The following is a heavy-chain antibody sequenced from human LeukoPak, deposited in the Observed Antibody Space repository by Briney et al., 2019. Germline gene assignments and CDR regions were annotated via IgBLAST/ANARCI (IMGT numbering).Heavy chain of an antibody. Sequence: PSQTLSLTCTVSGGSISSGGYYWSWIRQHPGKGLEWIGYIYYSGSTYYNPSLKSRVTISVDTSKNQFSLKLSSVTAADTAVYYCASITAWAYCGGDCDAFDIWGQGTMVTVSS. V-gene: IGHV4-31*03. CDR3: ASITAWAYCGGDCDAFDI. D-gene: IGHD2-21*02. CDR2: IYYSGST. J-gene: IGHJ3*02. CDR1: GGSISSGGYY.